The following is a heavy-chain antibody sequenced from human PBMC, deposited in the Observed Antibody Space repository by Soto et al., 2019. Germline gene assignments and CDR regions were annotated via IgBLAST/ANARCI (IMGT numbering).Heavy chain of an antibody. D-gene: IGHD3-9*01. CDR2: IIPIFGTA. CDR1: GGTFSSYA. V-gene: IGHV1-69*13. J-gene: IGHJ6*02. Sequence: SVKVSCKASGGTFSSYAISWVRQAPGQGLEWMGGIIPIFGTANYAQKFQGRVTITADESTSTAYMELSSLRSEDTAVYYCARALYYDILTGYYGPDYYYFCMDVWGSGT. CDR3: ARALYYDILTGYYGPDYYYFCMDV.